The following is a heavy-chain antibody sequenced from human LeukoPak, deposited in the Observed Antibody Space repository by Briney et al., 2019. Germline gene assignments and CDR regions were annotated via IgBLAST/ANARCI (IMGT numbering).Heavy chain of an antibody. D-gene: IGHD1-26*01. CDR2: INPNSGGT. Sequence: ASVKVSCKASGYTFTVYSMHWMRQAPGQGLEWMGWINPNSGGTNFAQKFQGRVTMTRDTSINTAYMELSSLRSDDAAVYYCARGPYSGTYLDSWGQGTLISVPS. V-gene: IGHV1-2*02. CDR3: ARGPYSGTYLDS. J-gene: IGHJ4*02. CDR1: GYTFTVYS.